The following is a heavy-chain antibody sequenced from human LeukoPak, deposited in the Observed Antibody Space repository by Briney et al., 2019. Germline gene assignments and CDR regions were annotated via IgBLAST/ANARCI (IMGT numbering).Heavy chain of an antibody. Sequence: GESLKISCKTSGYRFNSYWIGWVRQMPGKGLEWMGIIFPSDSDTRYSPSFQGQVTISADRSITTAYLQWSSLRSSDTAMDYCARRIKISQGGTTDYWGQGTLVTVSS. CDR2: IFPSDSDT. CDR3: ARRIKISQGGTTDY. V-gene: IGHV5-51*01. J-gene: IGHJ4*02. D-gene: IGHD1-1*01. CDR1: GYRFNSYW.